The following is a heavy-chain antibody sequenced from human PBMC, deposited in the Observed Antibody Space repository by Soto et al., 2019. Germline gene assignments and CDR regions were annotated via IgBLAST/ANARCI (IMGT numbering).Heavy chain of an antibody. D-gene: IGHD2-2*01. CDR1: GFTFSSYA. CDR2: ISGSGGNT. V-gene: IGHV3-23*01. J-gene: IGHJ5*02. CDR3: AKGCLRTSCQTVPPLGFDP. Sequence: TGGSLRLSCAASGFTFSSYAMSWVRQAPGKGLEWVSTISGSGGNTYYADSVKGRFTISRDNSKNTLFLQMNSLRAEDTALYYCAKGCLRTSCQTVPPLGFDPWGQGTLVTVSS.